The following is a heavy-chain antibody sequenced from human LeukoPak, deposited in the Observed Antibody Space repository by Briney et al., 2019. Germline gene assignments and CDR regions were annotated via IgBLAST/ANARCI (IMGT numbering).Heavy chain of an antibody. CDR1: GFTFSSYW. D-gene: IGHD3-22*01. Sequence: GGSLRLSCAASGFTFSSYWMSWVRQAPGKGLEWVANIKQDGSEKYYVDSVKGRFTISRDNAKNSLYLQMNSLRAEDTAVCYCARVPNRYYDSSGYNDYWGQGTLVTVSS. CDR3: ARVPNRYYDSSGYNDY. V-gene: IGHV3-7*01. J-gene: IGHJ4*02. CDR2: IKQDGSEK.